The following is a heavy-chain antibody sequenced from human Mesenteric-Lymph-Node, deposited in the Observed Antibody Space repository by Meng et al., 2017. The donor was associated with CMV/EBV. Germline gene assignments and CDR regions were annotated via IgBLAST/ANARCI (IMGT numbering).Heavy chain of an antibody. CDR3: AKDLRGKEDY. D-gene: IGHD3-16*01. CDR2: INTDESVT. CDR1: GFTFSRYW. Sequence: GESLKISCAASGFTFSRYWMHRVRQAPGKGLVLVSRINTDESVTNHADSVKGRFTISRDKAQNTLYLQMNSLRADDSAVYYCAKDLRGKEDYWGQGTLVTVSS. J-gene: IGHJ4*02. V-gene: IGHV3-74*01.